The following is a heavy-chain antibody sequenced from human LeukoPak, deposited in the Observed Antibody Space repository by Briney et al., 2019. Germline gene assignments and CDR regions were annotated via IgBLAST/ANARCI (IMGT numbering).Heavy chain of an antibody. J-gene: IGHJ4*02. D-gene: IGHD5-18*01. CDR3: ARGYGAMVDDSWFDY. V-gene: IGHV4-59*01. CDR1: GFTFSSIA. Sequence: GSLRLSCAASGFTFSSIAMSWVRQAPDKGLEWIGYIYYSGSTNYNPSLKSRVTISVDTSKNQFSLKLSSVTAADTAVYYCARGYGAMVDDSWFDYWGQGTLVTVSS. CDR2: IYYSGST.